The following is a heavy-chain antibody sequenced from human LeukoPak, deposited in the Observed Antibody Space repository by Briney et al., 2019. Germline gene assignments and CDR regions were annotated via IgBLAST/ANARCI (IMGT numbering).Heavy chain of an antibody. V-gene: IGHV1-8*01. CDR2: MNPNSGNT. Sequence: GASVKVSCKASGYTFTSYDINWVRQATGQGLEWMGWMNPNSGNTGSAQKFQGRVTMTRDTSINTAYMELSSLRSEDTAVYYCARGPIVAGGKGKLSFDYWGQGTLVTVSS. CDR1: GYTFTSYD. CDR3: ARGPIVAGGKGKLSFDY. D-gene: IGHD5-12*01. J-gene: IGHJ4*02.